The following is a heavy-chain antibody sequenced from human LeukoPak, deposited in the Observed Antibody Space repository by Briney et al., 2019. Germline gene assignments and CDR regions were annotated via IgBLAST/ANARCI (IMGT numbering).Heavy chain of an antibody. CDR1: GYTFTSYG. CDR2: ISAYNGNT. D-gene: IGHD3-10*01. CDR3: ARDGLWLTMVRGVNYMDV. Sequence: ASVKVSCKASGYTFTSYGISWVRQAPGQGLEWMGWISAYNGNTNYAQKLQGRVTMTTDTSTSTAYMELRSLRSDDTAVYYWARDGLWLTMVRGVNYMDVWGKGTTVTISS. V-gene: IGHV1-18*01. J-gene: IGHJ6*03.